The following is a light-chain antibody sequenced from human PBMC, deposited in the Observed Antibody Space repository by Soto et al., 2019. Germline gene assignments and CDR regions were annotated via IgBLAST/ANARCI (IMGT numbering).Light chain of an antibody. Sequence: QSVLTQPRSVSGSPGQSVTISCTGTSGDVGGYNYVSWYQKYPGKAPRLMIYDVSKRPSGVPDRFSGSKSGNTASLTISGLQAEDEADYYCCSHAGSFTLVFGGGTKVTVL. CDR3: CSHAGSFTLV. V-gene: IGLV2-11*01. CDR2: DVS. CDR1: SGDVGGYNY. J-gene: IGLJ2*01.